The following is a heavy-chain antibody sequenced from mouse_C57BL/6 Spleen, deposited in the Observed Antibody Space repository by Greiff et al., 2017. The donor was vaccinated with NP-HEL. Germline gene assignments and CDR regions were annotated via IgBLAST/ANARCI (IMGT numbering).Heavy chain of an antibody. CDR3: VWEFITAYFDY. CDR2: IYPGSGNT. D-gene: IGHD1-1*01. CDR1: GYSFTSYY. J-gene: IGHJ2*01. Sequence: VQLQQSGPELVKPGASVKISCKASGYSFTSYYIHWVKQRPGQGLEWIGWIYPGSGNTKYNEKFKGKATLTADTSSSTAYMQLSSLTSEDSAVYYCVWEFITAYFDYWGQGTTLTVSS. V-gene: IGHV1-66*01.